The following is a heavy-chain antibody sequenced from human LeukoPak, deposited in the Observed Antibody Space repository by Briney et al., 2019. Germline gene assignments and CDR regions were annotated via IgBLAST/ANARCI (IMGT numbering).Heavy chain of an antibody. CDR3: ARGGGLNYYYYYMDV. J-gene: IGHJ6*03. D-gene: IGHD3-16*01. V-gene: IGHV4-59*07. CDR1: VGSISIYY. Sequence: SDTLSLTCTFSVGSISIYYWSWLRQPPEGGVGGIGYIYYSGSTNYNPSLKSRVTISVDTSKNQFSLKLSSVTAADTAVYYCARGGGLNYYYYYMDVWGKGTTVTISS. CDR2: IYYSGST.